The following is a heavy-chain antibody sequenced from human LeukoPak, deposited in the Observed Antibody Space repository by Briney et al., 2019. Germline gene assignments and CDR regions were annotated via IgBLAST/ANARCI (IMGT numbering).Heavy chain of an antibody. Sequence: SETLSLTCTVSGGSISSYYWSWIRQPPGKGLEWIGCIYYSGSTNCNPALKSRVTISVDTSENQFSLKLSSVTAADTAVYYCARRVTTDYYYGMDVWGQGTTVTVSS. CDR2: IYYSGST. D-gene: IGHD4-11*01. V-gene: IGHV4-59*08. CDR3: ARRVTTDYYYGMDV. J-gene: IGHJ6*02. CDR1: GGSISSYY.